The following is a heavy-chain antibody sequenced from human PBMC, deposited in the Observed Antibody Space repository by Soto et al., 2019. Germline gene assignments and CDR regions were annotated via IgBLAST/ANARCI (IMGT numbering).Heavy chain of an antibody. CDR1: GFSLSTSGVG. CDR3: AHKGYGRYPLDY. Sequence: SGPTLVNPTQTLTLTCTFSGFSLSTSGVGVGWIRQPPGKALEWLAVIYWDDSYHYSPSLRSRLTITKDTSKNQVVLTMTNMEPVDTATYYCAHKGYGRYPLDYWSQGTLVPVSS. V-gene: IGHV2-5*02. J-gene: IGHJ4*02. CDR2: IYWDDSY. D-gene: IGHD4-17*01.